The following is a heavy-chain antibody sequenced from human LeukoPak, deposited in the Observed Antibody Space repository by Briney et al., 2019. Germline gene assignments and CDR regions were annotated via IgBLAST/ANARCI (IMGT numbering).Heavy chain of an antibody. CDR3: ARDLLWFDPSDY. J-gene: IGHJ4*02. V-gene: IGHV1-2*02. CDR1: GYTFTRYY. D-gene: IGHD3-10*01. Sequence: ASVKVSCKASGYTFTRYYIHWVRQAPGQGLEWMGWINPNSGCTNYAQRFQGRVNMNRDTSISTAYMELSRLRSDDTAVYYCARDLLWFDPSDYWGQGTLVTVSS. CDR2: INPNSGCT.